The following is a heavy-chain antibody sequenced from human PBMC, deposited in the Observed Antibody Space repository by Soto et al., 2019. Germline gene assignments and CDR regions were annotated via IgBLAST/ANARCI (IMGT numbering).Heavy chain of an antibody. Sequence: EVQLVESGGGLVKPGGSLRLSCAASGFTFSSYSMNWVRQAPGKGLEWVSSISSSSSYIYYADSVKGRFTISRDNAKNSLYLQMNSLRAEDTAVYYCARGQGDYYGSGRLDWGQGTLGTVAS. D-gene: IGHD3-10*01. V-gene: IGHV3-21*01. CDR3: ARGQGDYYGSGRLD. CDR1: GFTFSSYS. CDR2: ISSSSSYI. J-gene: IGHJ4*02.